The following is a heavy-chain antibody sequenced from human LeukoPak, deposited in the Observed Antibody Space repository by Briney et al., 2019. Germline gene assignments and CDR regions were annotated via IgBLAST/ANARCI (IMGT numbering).Heavy chain of an antibody. Sequence: GGSLRLSCAASGFSFTRDYIHWVRQAPGKGLEYVSAISGNGAQTHYTNSVKGRFTISRDNSKNTVYLQMGSLSTEDTAVYYCARDTNREQDIWGQGTTVTVSS. CDR1: GFSFTRDY. CDR2: ISGNGAQT. D-gene: IGHD3-3*01. CDR3: ARDTNREQDI. V-gene: IGHV3-64*01. J-gene: IGHJ6*02.